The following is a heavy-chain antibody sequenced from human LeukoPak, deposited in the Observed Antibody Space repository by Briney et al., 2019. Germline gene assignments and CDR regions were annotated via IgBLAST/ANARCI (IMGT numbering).Heavy chain of an antibody. J-gene: IGHJ3*02. Sequence: SETLSLTCTVSGGSISSHYWSWTRQPPGKGLEWIGYIYYSGSTNYNPSLKSRVTISVDTSKNQFSLKLSSVTAADTAVYYCARVSRCSSTSCYFRAFDIWGQGTMVTVSS. CDR2: IYYSGST. V-gene: IGHV4-59*11. D-gene: IGHD2-2*01. CDR1: GGSISSHY. CDR3: ARVSRCSSTSCYFRAFDI.